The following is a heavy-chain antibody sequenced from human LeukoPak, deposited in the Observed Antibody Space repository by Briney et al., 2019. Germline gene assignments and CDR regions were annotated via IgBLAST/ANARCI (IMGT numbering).Heavy chain of an antibody. CDR3: ARGSDYDFWSAYY. CDR1: GGSISSGGYS. D-gene: IGHD3-3*01. CDR2: IYYSGST. V-gene: IGHV4-61*08. Sequence: SQTLSLTCAVSGGSISSGGYSWSWIRQPPGKGLEWIGYIYYSGSTNYNPSLRSRVTISVDTSKNQFSLDLSSVTAADTAVYYCARGSDYDFWSAYYWGQGTLVTVSS. J-gene: IGHJ4*02.